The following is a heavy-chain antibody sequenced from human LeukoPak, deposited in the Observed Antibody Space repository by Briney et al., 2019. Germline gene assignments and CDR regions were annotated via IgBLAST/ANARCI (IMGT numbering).Heavy chain of an antibody. CDR3: ARGRNGGDIVEVVAATHLDY. CDR1: GYSISSGYY. CDR2: INHSGST. D-gene: IGHD2-15*01. V-gene: IGHV4-38-2*02. Sequence: SSETLSLTCTVSGYSISSGYYWSWIRQPPGKGLEWIGEINHSGSTNYNPSLKSRVTISVDTSKNQFSLKLSSVTAADTAVYYCARGRNGGDIVEVVAATHLDYWGQGTLVTVSS. J-gene: IGHJ4*02.